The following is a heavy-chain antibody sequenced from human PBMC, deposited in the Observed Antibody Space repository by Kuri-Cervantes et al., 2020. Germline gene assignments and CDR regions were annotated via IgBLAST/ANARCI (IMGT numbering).Heavy chain of an antibody. J-gene: IGHJ2*01. Sequence: GGSLRLSCAASGFTFSSYAMSWVRQAPGKGLEWVSAISGSGGSTYYADSVKGRFTISRDNSKNTLYLQMNSLRAEDTAMYYCARGGKYQLLPSYWYFDLWGRGALVTVSS. CDR2: ISGSGGST. CDR1: GFTFSSYA. CDR3: ARGGKYQLLPSYWYFDL. V-gene: IGHV3-23*01. D-gene: IGHD2-2*01.